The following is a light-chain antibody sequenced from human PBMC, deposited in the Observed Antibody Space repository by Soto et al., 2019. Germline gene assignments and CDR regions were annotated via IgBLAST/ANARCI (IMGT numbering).Light chain of an antibody. Sequence: QSALTQPASVSGSPGQSITISCTGTSSDVGAYDYVSWYQQHPDKAPKLMIYEVSYRPSGVSNRFSGSKSVNTATLTISGLQAEDEADYYCSSYTTSSTRVFGTGTKVPV. CDR1: SSDVGAYDY. CDR3: SSYTTSSTRV. J-gene: IGLJ1*01. V-gene: IGLV2-14*03. CDR2: EVS.